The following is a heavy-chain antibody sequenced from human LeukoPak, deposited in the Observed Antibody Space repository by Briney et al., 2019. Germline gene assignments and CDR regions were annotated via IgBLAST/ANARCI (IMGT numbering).Heavy chain of an antibody. D-gene: IGHD3-22*01. CDR1: GFTFPSYG. J-gene: IGHJ4*02. Sequence: TGGSLRLSCGASGFTFPSYGMIWVRQAPGKGLEWVSAVGAGGRSTYYADSVKDRFTISRDNSKNTLYLQMNSLRTEDTAMYYCAKTPTNYDSSGGGGFDYLGQGTLVTVSS. CDR2: VGAGGRST. V-gene: IGHV3-23*01. CDR3: AKTPTNYDSSGGGGFDY.